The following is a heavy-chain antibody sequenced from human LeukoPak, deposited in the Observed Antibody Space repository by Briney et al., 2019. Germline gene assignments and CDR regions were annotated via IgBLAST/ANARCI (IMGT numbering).Heavy chain of an antibody. CDR3: AIDPNVVVPAATPDYFDY. Sequence: GGFLRLSCAASGFTFSSYAMSWVRQAPGKGLESISAISGRGGSTYYADYVKGRFTISRDNSKNTLYLQMNSLRAEDTAVYYCAIDPNVVVPAATPDYFDYWGQGTLVTVSS. CDR2: ISGRGGST. D-gene: IGHD2-2*01. J-gene: IGHJ4*02. V-gene: IGHV3-23*01. CDR1: GFTFSSYA.